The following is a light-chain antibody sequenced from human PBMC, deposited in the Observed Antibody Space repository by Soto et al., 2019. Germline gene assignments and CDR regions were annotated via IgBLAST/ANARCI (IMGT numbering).Light chain of an antibody. CDR3: GTWESSLSAVV. V-gene: IGLV1-51*01. CDR1: SSKIGNNY. J-gene: IGLJ2*01. CDR2: DNN. Sequence: QSVLTQPPSVSAAPGHGVTISCSGSSSKIGNNYLSWYQQLPGTAPKLLSYDNNKRPSRIPDRFSGSKSGPSATLASTGRQTGDEAEYYCGTWESSLSAVVFGGGTKLTVL.